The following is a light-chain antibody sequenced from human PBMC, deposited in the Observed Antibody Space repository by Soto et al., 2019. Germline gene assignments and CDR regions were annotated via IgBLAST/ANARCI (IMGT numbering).Light chain of an antibody. CDR3: QQRSNWPPLT. CDR1: QSVSSY. V-gene: IGKV3-11*01. CDR2: DAS. Sequence: EIVLTQSPATLSLSPGERATLSCRASQSVSSYLAWYQQKPGQAPRLLIYDASNRATGIPARFSGSGSGTDLTLTINSLEPEDFAVYYCQQRSNWPPLTFGGGTKVEIK. J-gene: IGKJ4*01.